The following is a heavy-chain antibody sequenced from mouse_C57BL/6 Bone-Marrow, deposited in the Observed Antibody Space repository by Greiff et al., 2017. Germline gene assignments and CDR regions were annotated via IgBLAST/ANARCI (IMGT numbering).Heavy chain of an antibody. CDR1: GYTFTSYW. Sequence: QVQLQQPGAELVKPGASVKLSCKASGYTFTSYWMHWVKQRPGQGLEWIGMIHPNSGSTNYTEKFKSKATLTVDKSSSTAYMQRSSLTSEDSAVYYCARGLYYGSTGFDYWGQGTTLTVSS. J-gene: IGHJ2*01. CDR2: IHPNSGST. D-gene: IGHD1-1*01. CDR3: ARGLYYGSTGFDY. V-gene: IGHV1-64*01.